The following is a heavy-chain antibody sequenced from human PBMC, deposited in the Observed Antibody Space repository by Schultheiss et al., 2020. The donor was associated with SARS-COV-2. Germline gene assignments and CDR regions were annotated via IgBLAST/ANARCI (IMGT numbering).Heavy chain of an antibody. Sequence: SETLSLTCTVSGGSISSGGYYWSWIRQHPGKGLEWIGYIYYSGSTNYNPSLKSRVTISVDTSKNQFSLKLSSVTAADTAVYYCARVAGGYNSYYYYMDIWGKGTTVTVSS. CDR2: IYYSGST. D-gene: IGHD5-24*01. CDR1: GGSISSGGYY. J-gene: IGHJ6*03. CDR3: ARVAGGYNSYYYYMDI. V-gene: IGHV4-31*03.